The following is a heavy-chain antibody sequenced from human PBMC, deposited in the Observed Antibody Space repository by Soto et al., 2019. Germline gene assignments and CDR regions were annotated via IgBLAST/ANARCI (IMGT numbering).Heavy chain of an antibody. J-gene: IGHJ4*02. V-gene: IGHV1-3*01. D-gene: IGHD2-21*02. CDR3: ARCIVVVTALDY. CDR2: INAGNGST. CDR1: GYTFTSYA. Sequence: ASVKVSCKASGYTFTSYAMHWVGQAPGQRHERMGWINAGNGSTKYSQKFQGRGTITRDTSASTAYMELSSLRSEDTAVYYCARCIVVVTALDYWGQGILVTVSS.